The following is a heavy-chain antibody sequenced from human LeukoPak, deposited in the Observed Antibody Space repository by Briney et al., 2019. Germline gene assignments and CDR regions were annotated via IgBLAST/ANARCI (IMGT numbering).Heavy chain of an antibody. Sequence: PGGSLRLSCEASGFTFSKYAMSWVRQAPGKGLEWVSAISGSDGNTFYADSVKGRFTISRDNSKNTLSLQMNNLRAEDTALYYCARDSSVPYGITDWGQGTLVTVSS. V-gene: IGHV3-23*01. J-gene: IGHJ4*02. CDR1: GFTFSKYA. CDR3: ARDSSVPYGITD. CDR2: ISGSDGNT. D-gene: IGHD4-17*01.